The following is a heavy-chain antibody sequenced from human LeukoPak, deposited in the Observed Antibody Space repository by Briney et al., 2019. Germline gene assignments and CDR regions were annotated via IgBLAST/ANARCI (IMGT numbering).Heavy chain of an antibody. Sequence: GGSLRLSCAASSFTFSSNPMAWVRQAPGKGLEWVSLISGSGDKTYYADSVKGRFTISRDNSKNTLYLQMSSLRAEDTAVYYCARDGAIQLWPNFDYWGQGTLVTVSS. J-gene: IGHJ4*02. D-gene: IGHD5-18*01. CDR2: ISGSGDKT. V-gene: IGHV3-23*01. CDR3: ARDGAIQLWPNFDY. CDR1: SFTFSSNP.